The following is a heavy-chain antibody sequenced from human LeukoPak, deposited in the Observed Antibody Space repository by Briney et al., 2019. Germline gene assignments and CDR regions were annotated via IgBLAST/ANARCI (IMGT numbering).Heavy chain of an antibody. J-gene: IGHJ6*02. CDR2: ISYDGSNK. CDR3: AKGLLWSEVYYYYGMDV. D-gene: IGHD3-10*01. CDR1: GFTFSSYG. V-gene: IGHV3-30*18. Sequence: PGGSLRLSCAASGFTFSSYGMHWVRQAPGKGLEWVAVISYDGSNKYYADSVKGRFTISRDNAKNSLYLQMDSLNPEDTAVYYCAKGLLWSEVYYYYGMDVWGQGTTVTVSS.